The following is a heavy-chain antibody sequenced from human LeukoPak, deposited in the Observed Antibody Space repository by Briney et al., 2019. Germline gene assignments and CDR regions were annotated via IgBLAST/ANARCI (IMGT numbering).Heavy chain of an antibody. CDR2: IYYSGST. CDR1: GGSISSSSHY. J-gene: IGHJ4*02. D-gene: IGHD2-2*01. Sequence: SETLSLTXSVSGGSISSSSHYWGCIRQPPGKGLERIGSIYYSGSTYYNPSLKSRVTISVDTSKHQFSLRLSSVTAADTALYYCADCSSTSCYWGYCSGGTCFNWGQGTLVTVSS. V-gene: IGHV4-39*01. CDR3: ADCSSTSCYWGYCSGGTCFN.